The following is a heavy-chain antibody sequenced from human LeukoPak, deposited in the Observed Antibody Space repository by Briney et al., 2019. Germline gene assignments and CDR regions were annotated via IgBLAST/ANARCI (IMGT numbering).Heavy chain of an antibody. CDR3: AREAAAAPNDAFDI. D-gene: IGHD6-13*01. V-gene: IGHV4-34*01. Sequence: SETLSLTCAVYGGSFSGYYWSWIRQPPGKGLEWIGEINHSGSTNYNPSLKSRVTISVDTSKNQFSLKLSSVTAADTAVYYCAREAAAAPNDAFDIWGQGTMVTVSS. CDR1: GGSFSGYY. J-gene: IGHJ3*02. CDR2: INHSGST.